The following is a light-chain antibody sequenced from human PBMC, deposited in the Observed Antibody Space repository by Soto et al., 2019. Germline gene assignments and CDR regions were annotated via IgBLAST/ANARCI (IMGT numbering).Light chain of an antibody. CDR2: DAS. CDR1: QTFNSW. CDR3: QQSYSTPWT. Sequence: DTRLTQSPSTLSASVGDRVTITCRTSQTFNSWLAWYQQKPGKAPKLLVYDASSLESGVPSRFSGSGSGTEFTLTISSLQPEDFATYYCQQSYSTPWTFGQGTKVDIK. V-gene: IGKV1-5*01. J-gene: IGKJ1*01.